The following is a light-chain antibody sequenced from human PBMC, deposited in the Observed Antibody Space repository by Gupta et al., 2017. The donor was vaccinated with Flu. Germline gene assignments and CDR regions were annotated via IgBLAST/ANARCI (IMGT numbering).Light chain of an antibody. CDR1: SSNIGAGYD. V-gene: IGLV1-40*01. CDR2: GDS. Sequence: QSVLTQPPSVSGAPGQRVTISCTGSSSNIGAGYDVHWYQQLPGTAPKLLIYGDSNRPSGGPDRFSGSKSGTSASLAITRLQAEDEADYYCQSSDSSLSGYFVFGTGTKVTVL. J-gene: IGLJ1*01. CDR3: QSSDSSLSGYFV.